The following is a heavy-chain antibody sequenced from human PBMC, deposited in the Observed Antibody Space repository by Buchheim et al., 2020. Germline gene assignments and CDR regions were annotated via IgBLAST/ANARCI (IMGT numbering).Heavy chain of an antibody. Sequence: EVQLVESGGGLVQPGGSLRLSCAASGFTFSSYWMSWVRQAPGKGLEWVANIKQDGSEKYYVDSVKGGFTISRDNAKKSMHMQMNSLRAEDTAVYYCASTEDVWNDGLGYWGQGTL. D-gene: IGHD1-1*01. J-gene: IGHJ4*02. V-gene: IGHV3-7*02. CDR1: GFTFSSYW. CDR3: ASTEDVWNDGLGY. CDR2: IKQDGSEK.